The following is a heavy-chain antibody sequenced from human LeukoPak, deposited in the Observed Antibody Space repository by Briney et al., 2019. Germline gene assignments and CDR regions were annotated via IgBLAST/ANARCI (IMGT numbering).Heavy chain of an antibody. CDR2: ITGNGGTT. V-gene: IGHV3-23*01. CDR1: GFTFSSYE. Sequence: SGGSLRLSCAASGFTFSSYEMNWVRKAPGKGLEWVSGITGNGGTTYYADSVKGRFTISRDNSRNTVYPQMNSLRAEDTAVYYCANDLGWIQLNLGRGQGTLVTVSS. J-gene: IGHJ4*02. CDR3: ANDLGWIQLNLG. D-gene: IGHD5-18*01.